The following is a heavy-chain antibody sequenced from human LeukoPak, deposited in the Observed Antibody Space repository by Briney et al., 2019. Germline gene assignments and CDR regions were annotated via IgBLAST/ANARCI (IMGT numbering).Heavy chain of an antibody. CDR2: VHHSGST. CDR1: GASINSHNW. CDR3: AREYNFWNDFIGNRGPYYYGLDV. J-gene: IGHJ6*02. D-gene: IGHD3/OR15-3a*01. Sequence: SETLSLTCAVSGASINSHNWWNWVRPSPGKGLEWIGEVHHSGSTNYNPSLASRVTISVDETRNHFSLKLNSATAADTAVYYCAREYNFWNDFIGNRGPYYYGLDVWGQGTTVTVSS. V-gene: IGHV4-4*02.